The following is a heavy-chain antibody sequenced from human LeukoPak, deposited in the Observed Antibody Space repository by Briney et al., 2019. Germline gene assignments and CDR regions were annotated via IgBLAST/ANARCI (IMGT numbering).Heavy chain of an antibody. CDR1: GYTFTSYY. CDR2: INPSGGST. CDR3: ARAVVGATRGIDY. J-gene: IGHJ4*02. D-gene: IGHD1-26*01. Sequence: ASVKVSCKASGYTFTSYYMHWVRQAPGQGLEWMGIINPSGGSTSYAQKFQGRVTMTRDTSTSTVYMELSSLRSDDTAVYSCARAVVGATRGIDYWGQGTLVTVSS. V-gene: IGHV1-46*01.